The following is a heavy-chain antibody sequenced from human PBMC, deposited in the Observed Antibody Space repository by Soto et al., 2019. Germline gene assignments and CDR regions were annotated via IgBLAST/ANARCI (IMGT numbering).Heavy chain of an antibody. J-gene: IGHJ5*02. Sequence: PGGSLRLSCAASGFTFSSYAMSWVRQAPGKGLEWVSAISGSGGSTYYADSVKGRFTISRDNSKNTLYLQMNSLRAEDTAVYYCAKFPGIAAAGNPNWFDPWGQGTLVTVSS. CDR3: AKFPGIAAAGNPNWFDP. CDR2: ISGSGGST. V-gene: IGHV3-23*01. D-gene: IGHD6-13*01. CDR1: GFTFSSYA.